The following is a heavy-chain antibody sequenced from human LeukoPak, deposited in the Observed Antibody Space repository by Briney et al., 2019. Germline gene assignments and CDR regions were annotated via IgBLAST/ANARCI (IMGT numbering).Heavy chain of an antibody. CDR3: RRNGDTRGDGGYWDFDQ. J-gene: IGHJ4*02. D-gene: IGHD2-21*02. CDR1: GGSISSFF. CDR2: IYYSGIT. V-gene: IGHV4-59*08. Sequence: PSETLSLTCTVPGGSISSFFWSWVRQPPGKGLEWIGYIYYSGITKYNPSLKSRGTISFDTSKNQFPLKLKSVVAADTARFYVRRNGDTRGDGGYWDFDQSGQGNLVTVSS.